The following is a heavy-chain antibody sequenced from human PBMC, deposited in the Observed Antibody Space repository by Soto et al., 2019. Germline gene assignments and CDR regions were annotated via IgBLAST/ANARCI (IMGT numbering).Heavy chain of an antibody. V-gene: IGHV3-73*01. CDR1: GFAFHCSA. J-gene: IGHJ4*02. Sequence: ESLIPSFVNYGFAFHCSANQWFGRASGKGGEWVGRIGSKANGYATGYAAAGKGGFTISRDDSKNTLDLQMNSLRVEDTAVYYCARDLVASILPFPVWGQGT. CDR2: IGSKANGYAT. CDR3: ARDLVASILPFPV. D-gene: IGHD5-12*01.